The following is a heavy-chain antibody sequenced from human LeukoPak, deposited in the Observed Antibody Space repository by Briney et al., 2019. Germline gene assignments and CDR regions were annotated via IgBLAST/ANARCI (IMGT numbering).Heavy chain of an antibody. CDR2: IKQDGSEK. D-gene: IGHD4-17*01. CDR3: ARGSGLDDYGDYVDY. Sequence: GGSLRLSCAASGFTFSSYWMSWVRQAPGKGLEWVANIKQDGSEKYYVDSVKGRFTISRDNAKNSLYLQMNSLRAEDTAVYYCARGSGLDDYGDYVDYWGQGTLVTVSS. J-gene: IGHJ4*02. CDR1: GFTFSSYW. V-gene: IGHV3-7*01.